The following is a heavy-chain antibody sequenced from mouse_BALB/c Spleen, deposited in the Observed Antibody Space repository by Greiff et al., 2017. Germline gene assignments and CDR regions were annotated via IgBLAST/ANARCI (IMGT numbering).Heavy chain of an antibody. J-gene: IGHJ3*01. V-gene: IGHV1S137*01. CDR1: GYTFTDYA. D-gene: IGHD2-10*02. Sequence: LVESGAELVRPGVSVKISCKGSGYTFTDYAMHWVKQSHAKSLEWIGVISTYYGDASYNQKFKGKATMTVDKSSSTAYMELARLTSEDSAIYYCARDPSGFAYWGQGTLVTVSA. CDR3: ARDPSGFAY. CDR2: ISTYYGDA.